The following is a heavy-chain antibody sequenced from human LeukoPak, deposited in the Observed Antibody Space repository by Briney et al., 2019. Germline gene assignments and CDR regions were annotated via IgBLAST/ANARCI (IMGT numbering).Heavy chain of an antibody. CDR2: IIPIFGTA. Sequence: TVKVSCKASGGTFSSYAISWVRQAPGQGLEWMGGIIPIFGTANYAQKFQGRVTITADESTSTAYMELSSLRPEDTAVYYCARKGGSWSPLDYWGQGTLVTVSS. V-gene: IGHV1-69*01. CDR3: ARKGGSWSPLDY. D-gene: IGHD6-13*01. CDR1: GGTFSSYA. J-gene: IGHJ4*02.